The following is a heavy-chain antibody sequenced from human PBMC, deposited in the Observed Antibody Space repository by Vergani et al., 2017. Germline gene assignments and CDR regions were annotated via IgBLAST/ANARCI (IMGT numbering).Heavy chain of an antibody. CDR3: DGGTGHDY. J-gene: IGHJ4*02. Sequence: QVQLQESGPGLVKPSQTLSLTCTVSGGSISSGGYYWSWIRQHPGKGLEWVAVISYDGSNKYYADSVKGRFTISRDNSKNKLYLQMNSLRAEDTAVYYCDGGTGHDYWGQGTLVTVSS. CDR1: GGSISSGG. CDR2: ISYDGSNK. D-gene: IGHD1-14*01. V-gene: IGHV3-30-3*01.